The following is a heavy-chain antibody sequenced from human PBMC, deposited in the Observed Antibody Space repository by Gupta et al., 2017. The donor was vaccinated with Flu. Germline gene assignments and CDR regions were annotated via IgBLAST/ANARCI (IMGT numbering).Heavy chain of an antibody. V-gene: IGHV3-48*03. CDR1: GFTFSSYE. CDR2: ISSSGSTI. J-gene: IGHJ4*02. Sequence: EVQLVESGGGLVQPGGSLRLSCAASGFTFSSYEMNWVRQAPGKGLEWVSYISSSGSTIYYADSGKGRFTISRDNAKNSLYLQMNSLRAEDTAVYYCAGLMVRGVDNFDYWGQGTLVTVSS. CDR3: AGLMVRGVDNFDY. D-gene: IGHD3-10*01.